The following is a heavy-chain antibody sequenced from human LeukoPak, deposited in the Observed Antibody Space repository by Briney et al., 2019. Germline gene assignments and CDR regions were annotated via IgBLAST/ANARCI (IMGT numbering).Heavy chain of an antibody. CDR3: AKNVQYSSSSSWFDP. Sequence: GGSLRLSCAASGFTFSSYAMSWVRQAPGKGLEWVSAISGSGGSTYYADSVEGRFTISRDNSKNTLYLQMNSLRAEDTAVYYCAKNVQYSSSSSWFDPWGQGTLVTVSS. CDR2: ISGSGGST. J-gene: IGHJ5*02. CDR1: GFTFSSYA. D-gene: IGHD6-6*01. V-gene: IGHV3-23*01.